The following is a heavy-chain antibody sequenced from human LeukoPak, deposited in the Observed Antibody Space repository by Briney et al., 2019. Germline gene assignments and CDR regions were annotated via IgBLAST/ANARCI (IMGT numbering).Heavy chain of an antibody. CDR1: GYTFTSYG. V-gene: IGHV1-18*01. CDR3: ARDYCSSTSCYLFDY. D-gene: IGHD2-2*01. J-gene: IGHJ4*02. CDR2: ISAYNGNT. Sequence: ASVKVSCKASGYTFTSYGISWVRQAPGQGLEWMGWISAYNGNTNYAQKLQGRVTMTTDTSTSTAYMELRSLRSDDTAVYYCARDYCSSTSCYLFDYWGQRTLVTVSS.